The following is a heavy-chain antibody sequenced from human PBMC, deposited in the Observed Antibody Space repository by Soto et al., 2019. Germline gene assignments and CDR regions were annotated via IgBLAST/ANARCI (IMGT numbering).Heavy chain of an antibody. D-gene: IGHD2-15*01. CDR3: AVGYGYCSGGSCSRASTDWFDP. CDR2: INAGNGNT. V-gene: IGHV1-3*01. CDR1: GYTFTSYA. J-gene: IGHJ5*02. Sequence: ASVKVSCKASGYTFTSYAMHWVRQAPGQRLEWMGWINAGNGNTKYSQKFQGKVTITRDTSASTAYMELSSLRSEDTAVYYCAVGYGYCSGGSCSRASTDWFDPWGQGTLVTVSS.